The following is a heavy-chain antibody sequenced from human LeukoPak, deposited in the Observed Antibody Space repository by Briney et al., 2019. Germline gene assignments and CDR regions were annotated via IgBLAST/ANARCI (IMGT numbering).Heavy chain of an antibody. CDR1: GFTFSTFA. CDR3: ASVGFIDY. D-gene: IGHD3-10*01. CDR2: IFPSGGEI. J-gene: IGHJ4*02. V-gene: IGHV3-23*01. Sequence: GGSLRLSCAASGFTFSTFAMIWVRQPPGKGLEWVSSIFPSGGEIHYADSVRGRFTISRDNSKSTLSLQMNSLRAEDTAVYYCASVGFIDYWGQGTLVTVSS.